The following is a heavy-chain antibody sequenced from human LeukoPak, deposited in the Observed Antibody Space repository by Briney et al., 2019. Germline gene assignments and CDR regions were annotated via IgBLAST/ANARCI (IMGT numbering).Heavy chain of an antibody. CDR1: GFTFSSYG. Sequence: GGSLRLSCAASGFTFSSYGMHWVRQAPGKGLEWVAVISYDGSNKYYADSVKGRFTISRDNSKNTLYLQMNSLRAEDTAVYYCAKVMWESGDYYFDYWGQGTLVTVSS. J-gene: IGHJ4*02. CDR2: ISYDGSNK. V-gene: IGHV3-30*18. D-gene: IGHD1-26*01. CDR3: AKVMWESGDYYFDY.